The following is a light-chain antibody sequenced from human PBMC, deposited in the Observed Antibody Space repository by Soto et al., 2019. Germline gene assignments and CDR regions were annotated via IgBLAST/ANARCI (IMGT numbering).Light chain of an antibody. CDR1: QTMTRAY. CDR3: HQYHSPPQT. V-gene: IGKV3-20*01. Sequence: EIVLMQSPGTLSLSPGERATLSRRASQTMTRAYVAWYQQKPGQAPRLLIYAASYRATGISDKFSGSGSGTDFSLTISRLEPEDSAVYYCHQYHSPPQTFGQGPKVEIK. CDR2: AAS. J-gene: IGKJ2*01.